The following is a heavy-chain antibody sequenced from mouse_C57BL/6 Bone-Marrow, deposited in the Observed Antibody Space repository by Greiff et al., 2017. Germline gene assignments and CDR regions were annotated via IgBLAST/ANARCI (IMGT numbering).Heavy chain of an antibody. D-gene: IGHD1-1*01. J-gene: IGHJ2*01. CDR2: IYPGDGDT. Sequence: VQLQESGAELVKPGASVKISCKASGYAFSSYWMNWVKQRPGKGLEWIGQIYPGDGDTNYNGKFKGKATLTADKSSSTAYMQLSSLTSEDSAVYFCARLMAYYYGSSYYFDYWGQGTTLTVSS. CDR3: ARLMAYYYGSSYYFDY. CDR1: GYAFSSYW. V-gene: IGHV1-80*01.